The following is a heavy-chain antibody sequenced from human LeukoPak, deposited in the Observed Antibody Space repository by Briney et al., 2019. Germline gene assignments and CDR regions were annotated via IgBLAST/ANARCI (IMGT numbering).Heavy chain of an antibody. Sequence: ASVKVSCKASGYTFTSYYMHWVRQAPGQGLEWMGIINPSGGSTSYAQKFQGRVTMTRDMSTSTVYMKLSSLRSEDTAVYYCARELPTSQYCSSTSCYFPGVWGKGTTVTVSS. J-gene: IGHJ6*04. D-gene: IGHD2-2*01. CDR3: ARELPTSQYCSSTSCYFPGV. CDR1: GYTFTSYY. CDR2: INPSGGST. V-gene: IGHV1-46*01.